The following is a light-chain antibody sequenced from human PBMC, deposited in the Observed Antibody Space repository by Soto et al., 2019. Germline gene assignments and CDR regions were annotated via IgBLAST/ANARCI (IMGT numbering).Light chain of an antibody. V-gene: IGKV3-11*01. J-gene: IGKJ3*01. Sequence: EIVLTQSPATLSLSPGERATLSCRASQSVSSYLAWYQRKPCQAPRLLIYDASNRATGIPARFSGSGSGTDFTLTISSLEPEDFAVYYCQQRSNWLFTFGPGTKVDIK. CDR1: QSVSSY. CDR2: DAS. CDR3: QQRSNWLFT.